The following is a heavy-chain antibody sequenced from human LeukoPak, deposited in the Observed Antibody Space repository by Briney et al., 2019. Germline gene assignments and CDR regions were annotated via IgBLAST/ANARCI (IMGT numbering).Heavy chain of an antibody. J-gene: IGHJ4*02. D-gene: IGHD5-12*01. Sequence: SETLSLTCAAYGGSFSGYYWSWIRQPPGKGLEWIGEINHSGSTNYNPSLKSRVTISVDTSKNQFSLKLSSVTAADTAVYYCARGPRYILWGQGTLVTVSS. CDR2: INHSGST. CDR3: ARGPRYIL. V-gene: IGHV4-34*01. CDR1: GGSFSGYY.